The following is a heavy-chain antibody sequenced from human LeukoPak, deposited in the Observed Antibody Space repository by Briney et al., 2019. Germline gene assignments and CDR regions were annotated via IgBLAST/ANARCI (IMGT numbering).Heavy chain of an antibody. D-gene: IGHD5-18*01. CDR3: ARSRSGYSYDHAAFEI. CDR1: GGSISGSSYY. J-gene: IGHJ3*02. CDR2: IDYRGST. Sequence: SETLSLTCTVSGGSISGSSYYWGWIRQPPGKGLEWIAYIDYRGSTTYNPSLRSQVTISVDTSRNQFSLKLSSVTAADTAVYYCARSRSGYSYDHAAFEIWGQGTMVTVSS. V-gene: IGHV4-61*05.